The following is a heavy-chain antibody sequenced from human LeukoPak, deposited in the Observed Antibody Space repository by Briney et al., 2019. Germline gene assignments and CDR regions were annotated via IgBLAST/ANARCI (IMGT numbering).Heavy chain of an antibody. CDR3: ARAAVPLRYCSGGSCHGFDP. CDR1: GYIFISYG. Sequence: GASVKASCKASGYIFISYGISWVRQAPGQGLEWMGWINTNTGNPTYAQGFTGRFVFSLDTSVSTAYLQISSLKAEDTAVYYCARAAVPLRYCSGGSCHGFDPWGQGTLVTVSS. V-gene: IGHV7-4-1*02. J-gene: IGHJ5*02. D-gene: IGHD2-15*01. CDR2: INTNTGNP.